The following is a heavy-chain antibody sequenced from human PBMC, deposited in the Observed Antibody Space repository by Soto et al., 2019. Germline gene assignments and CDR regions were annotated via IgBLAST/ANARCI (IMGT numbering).Heavy chain of an antibody. CDR3: VRGGSNYAS. J-gene: IGHJ5*02. V-gene: IGHV3-7*01. CDR2: IKPDESEK. CDR1: GFTFSDSW. D-gene: IGHD4-4*01. Sequence: EVQLVESGGGLVQPGGSLRLSCTASGFTFSDSWMTWVRQAPGKGLEWVARIKPDESEKKYADSVKGRFSISRDNAKNSMYLQMDSLRGEYTAVYYCVRGGSNYASWGQGTLVTV.